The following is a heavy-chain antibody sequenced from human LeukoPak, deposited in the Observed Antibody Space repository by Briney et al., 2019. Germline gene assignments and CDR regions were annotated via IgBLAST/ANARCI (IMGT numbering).Heavy chain of an antibody. J-gene: IGHJ4*02. CDR3: ASSYYYDSSGYYVDY. CDR1: GFTFSSYW. D-gene: IGHD3-22*01. V-gene: IGHV3-7*03. CDR2: IKQDGSEK. Sequence: GGSLRLSCAASGFTFSSYWMSWVRQAPGKGLEWVANIKQDGSEKYYVDSVKGRFTISRDNAKNSLYLQMNSLRAEDTAVYYCASSYYYDSSGYYVDYWGQGTLVTVSS.